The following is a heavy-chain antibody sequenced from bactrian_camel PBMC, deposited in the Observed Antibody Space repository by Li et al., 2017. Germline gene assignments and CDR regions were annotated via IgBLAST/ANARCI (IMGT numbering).Heavy chain of an antibody. V-gene: IGHV3S40*01. Sequence: DVQLVESGGGLVQPGGSLRLSCAASGFAFSAYSMNWVRQAPGKGLEWFSCIDSGGGSTYYADSVKGRFTISRDNAKNAVYLQMNSLKPEDTAMYYCAAAIFSPRFWSADYDYNYWGQGTQVTVS. CDR3: AAAIFSPRFWSADYDYNY. D-gene: IGHD3*01. CDR1: GFAFSAYS. CDR2: IDSGGGST. J-gene: IGHJ4*01.